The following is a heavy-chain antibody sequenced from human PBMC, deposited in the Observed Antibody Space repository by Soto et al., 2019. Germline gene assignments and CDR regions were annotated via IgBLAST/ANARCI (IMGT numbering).Heavy chain of an antibody. D-gene: IGHD3-16*01. CDR2: ISGSGGST. Sequence: LRLSCAASGFTFSSYAMSWVRQAPGKGLEWVSAISGSGGSTYYADPVKGRFTISRDNSKNTLYLQMNSLRAEDTAVYYCAKDIPPHLGKSDYWGQGTLVTVSS. V-gene: IGHV3-23*01. CDR3: AKDIPPHLGKSDY. J-gene: IGHJ4*02. CDR1: GFTFSSYA.